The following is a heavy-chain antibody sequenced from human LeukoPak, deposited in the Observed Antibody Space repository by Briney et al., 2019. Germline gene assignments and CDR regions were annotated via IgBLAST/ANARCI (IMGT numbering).Heavy chain of an antibody. CDR3: ARDSGDSSGYYPGY. V-gene: IGHV3-7*01. D-gene: IGHD3-22*01. CDR1: GFTFSKHW. J-gene: IGHJ4*02. Sequence: GGSLRLSCAATGFTFSKHWMSWVRQAPGTGLEWVANIKEDESEEYYVDSVKGRFTISRDNAKNSLYLQMNSLRAEDTAVYYCARDSGDSSGYYPGYWGQGTLVTVSS. CDR2: IKEDESEE.